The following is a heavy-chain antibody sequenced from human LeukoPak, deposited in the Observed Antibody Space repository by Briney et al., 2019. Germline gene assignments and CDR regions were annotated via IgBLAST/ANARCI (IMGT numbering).Heavy chain of an antibody. Sequence: PSETLSLTCAVSGGSISSSNWWSWVRQPPGKGLEWIGEIYHSGSTNYNPSLKSRVTISVDKSKNQFSLKLSSVTAADTAVYYCARDLGDDYGDYPLDAFDIWGQGTMVTVSS. CDR1: GGSISSSNW. J-gene: IGHJ3*02. D-gene: IGHD4-17*01. CDR2: IYHSGST. V-gene: IGHV4-4*02. CDR3: ARDLGDDYGDYPLDAFDI.